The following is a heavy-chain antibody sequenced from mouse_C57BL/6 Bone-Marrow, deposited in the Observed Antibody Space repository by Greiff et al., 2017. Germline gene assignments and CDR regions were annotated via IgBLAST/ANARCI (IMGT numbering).Heavy chain of an antibody. V-gene: IGHV1-74*01. CDR2: IHPSDSDT. CDR3: AIFNYYCSRPHAMDY. J-gene: IGHJ4*01. Sequence: QVQLQQSGAELVKPGASVKVSCKASGYTFTSYWMHWVKQRPGQGLEWIGRIHPSDSDTNSNQKFKGKATLTVDNSSSTAYMQLSSLTSEDSAVYYCAIFNYYCSRPHAMDYGGQGTSVTVSS. D-gene: IGHD1-1*01. CDR1: GYTFTSYW.